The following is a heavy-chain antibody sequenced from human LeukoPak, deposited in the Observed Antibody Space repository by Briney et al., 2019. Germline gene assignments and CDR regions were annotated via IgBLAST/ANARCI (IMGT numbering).Heavy chain of an antibody. J-gene: IGHJ4*02. Sequence: PSETLSLTCAVHGGSFSGYYWSWIRQPPGKGLEWIGEINHSGSTNYNPSLKSRVTISVDTSKNQFSLKLSSVTAADTAVYYCATHYYDSSGYYYPFDYWGQGTLVTVSS. CDR3: ATHYYDSSGYYYPFDY. V-gene: IGHV4-34*01. CDR1: GGSFSGYY. D-gene: IGHD3-22*01. CDR2: INHSGST.